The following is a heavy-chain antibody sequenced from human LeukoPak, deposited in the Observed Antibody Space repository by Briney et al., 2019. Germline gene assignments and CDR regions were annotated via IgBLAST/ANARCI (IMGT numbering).Heavy chain of an antibody. CDR1: GGSISSGGYY. Sequence: SQTLSLTCTVSGGSISSGGYYWSWIRQHPGKGLEWIGYIYYSGSTYYNPSLKSRVTMSVDTSKNQFSLKLSSVTAADTAVYYCARTGADYDAFDIWGQGTMVTVSS. CDR2: IYYSGST. J-gene: IGHJ3*02. V-gene: IGHV4-31*03. CDR3: ARTGADYDAFDI. D-gene: IGHD4-11*01.